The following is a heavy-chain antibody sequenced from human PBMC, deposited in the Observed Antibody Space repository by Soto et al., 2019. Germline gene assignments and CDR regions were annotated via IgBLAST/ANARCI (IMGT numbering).Heavy chain of an antibody. J-gene: IGHJ4*02. V-gene: IGHV3-33*01. CDR2: IRYDGSNK. D-gene: IGHD1-1*01. Sequence: QVQLVESGGGVVQPGRSLRLSCAASGFTFSSYGMHWVRQAPGKGLEWVAVIRYDGSNKYYADSVKGRFTISSNNSKNTLSLQMNRLRGEDTAVYYCAREGSRLRTEYYFDYWGQGPLVTVSS. CDR3: AREGSRLRTEYYFDY. CDR1: GFTFSSYG.